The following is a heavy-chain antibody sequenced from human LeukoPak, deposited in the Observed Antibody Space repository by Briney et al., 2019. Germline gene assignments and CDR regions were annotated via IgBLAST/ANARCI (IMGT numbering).Heavy chain of an antibody. V-gene: IGHV1-18*01. CDR3: ARDPGNWNDQGPHLPIDY. J-gene: IGHJ4*02. Sequence: GASVKVSCKASGYTFTSSGITWVRQAPGQGLEWMGWISPYNGNTNYAQKLRGRVTMTTDTSTSTAYMELRSLRSDDTAVYYCARDPGNWNDQGPHLPIDYWGQGTLVTVSS. CDR1: GYTFTSSG. CDR2: ISPYNGNT. D-gene: IGHD1-1*01.